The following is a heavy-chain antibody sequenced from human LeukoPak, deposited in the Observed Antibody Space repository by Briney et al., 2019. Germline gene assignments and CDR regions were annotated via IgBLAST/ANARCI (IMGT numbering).Heavy chain of an antibody. D-gene: IGHD5-18*01. Sequence: GGSLRLSCAASGFTFDDYAMHWVRQAPGKGLEWVSGISWNSGSIGYADSVKGRFTISRDNAKNSLYLQMNSLRAEDMAVYYCARDGIRGYSYGCDYWGQGTLVTVSS. J-gene: IGHJ4*02. CDR2: ISWNSGSI. CDR1: GFTFDDYA. V-gene: IGHV3-9*03. CDR3: ARDGIRGYSYGCDY.